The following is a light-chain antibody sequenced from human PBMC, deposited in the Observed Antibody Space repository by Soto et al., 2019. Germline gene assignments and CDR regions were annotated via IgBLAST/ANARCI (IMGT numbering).Light chain of an antibody. CDR1: SSNIGINY. V-gene: IGLV1-47*01. J-gene: IGLJ7*02. CDR3: AAWDDSLGSHAV. Sequence: QSVLTQPPSASGNPGQTVTISCSGSSSNIGINYVYWYQQLPGTAPKLLIYRNSQRPSGIPDRFSGSKSGTSASLAISGLRSEDEADYYCAAWDDSLGSHAVFGGGTQLTA. CDR2: RNS.